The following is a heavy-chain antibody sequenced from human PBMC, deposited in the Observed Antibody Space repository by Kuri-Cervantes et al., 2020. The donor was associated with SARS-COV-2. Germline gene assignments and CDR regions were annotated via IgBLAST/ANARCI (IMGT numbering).Heavy chain of an antibody. V-gene: IGHV4-59*01. J-gene: IGHJ6*02. Sequence: ESLKISCTVSGGSIKNYFWTWIRQSPGKGLEWIGHIYSTGATNYNPSLKSRVAISLDTSKSQFSLKLNSVTAADTALYYCARESNYSHYYGTEVWGQGTTVTVSS. CDR1: GGSIKNYF. CDR3: ARESNYSHYYGTEV. CDR2: IYSTGAT.